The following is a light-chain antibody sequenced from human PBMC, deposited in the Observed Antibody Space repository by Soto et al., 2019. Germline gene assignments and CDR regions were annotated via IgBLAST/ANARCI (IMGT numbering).Light chain of an antibody. CDR1: SSDVGIYNY. CDR2: EVT. V-gene: IGLV2-14*01. J-gene: IGLJ1*01. CDR3: SSYTTSSTRV. Sequence: QSALTQPASVSGSPGQSIAISCTGSSSDVGIYNYVSWYQQHPGRVPKLFIYEVTNRPSGVSNRFSGSESGNTASLTISGLQAEDEADYYCSSYTTSSTRVFGTGTKLTVL.